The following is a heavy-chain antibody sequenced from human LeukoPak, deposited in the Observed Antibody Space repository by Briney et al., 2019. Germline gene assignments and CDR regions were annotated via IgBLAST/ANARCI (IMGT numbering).Heavy chain of an antibody. J-gene: IGHJ3*02. CDR3: AGMGDYYDSSGYRHDAFDI. CDR1: GGSISYYY. V-gene: IGHV4-59*01. D-gene: IGHD3-22*01. Sequence: SETLSLTCTVSGGSISYYYWNWIRQPPGKGLEWIGYIYSSGSTNYNPSLKSRVTISLDTSKNQFSLKLSSVTAADTVIYYCAGMGDYYDSSGYRHDAFDIWGQGTMVTVSS. CDR2: IYSSGST.